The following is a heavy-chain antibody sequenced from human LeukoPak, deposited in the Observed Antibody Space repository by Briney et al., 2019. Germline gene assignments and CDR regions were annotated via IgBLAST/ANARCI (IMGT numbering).Heavy chain of an antibody. CDR3: ARDFSGVGATLANYYYGMDV. Sequence: GASVKVSCKASGYTFTGYYMHWVRQAPGQGLEWMGWINPNSGGTNYAQKFQGRVTMTRDTSISTAYMELSRLRSDDTAVYYCARDFSGVGATLANYYYGMDVWGQGTTVTVSS. CDR1: GYTFTGYY. V-gene: IGHV1-2*02. J-gene: IGHJ6*02. D-gene: IGHD1-26*01. CDR2: INPNSGGT.